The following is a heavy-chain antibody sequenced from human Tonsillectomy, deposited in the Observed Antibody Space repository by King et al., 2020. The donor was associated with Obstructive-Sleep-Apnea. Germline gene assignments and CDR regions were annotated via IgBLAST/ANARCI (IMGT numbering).Heavy chain of an antibody. CDR3: ARHLISGSSPRFDY. Sequence: QLVQSGAEVKKPGESLKISCKGSGYSFTTYWIGWVRQMPGKGLEWMGIIYPGDSDTRYTPSFQGQVTISADKSISTDYLQWRSLKDSDTAMYYCARHLISGSSPRFDYWGQGTLVTVSS. D-gene: IGHD3-10*01. V-gene: IGHV5-51*01. CDR2: IYPGDSDT. CDR1: GYSFTTYW. J-gene: IGHJ4*02.